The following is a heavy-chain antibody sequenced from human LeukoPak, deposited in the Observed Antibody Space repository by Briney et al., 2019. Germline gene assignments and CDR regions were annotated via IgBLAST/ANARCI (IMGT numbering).Heavy chain of an antibody. CDR1: GFTFSSYA. Sequence: QPGRSLRLSCAASGFTFSSYAMPWVRQAPGKGLEWVAVISYDGSNKYYADSVKGRFTISRDNSKNTLYLQMNSLRAEDTAVYYCARERQWLEYFDYWGQGTLVTVSS. J-gene: IGHJ4*02. CDR2: ISYDGSNK. V-gene: IGHV3-30-3*01. D-gene: IGHD6-19*01. CDR3: ARERQWLEYFDY.